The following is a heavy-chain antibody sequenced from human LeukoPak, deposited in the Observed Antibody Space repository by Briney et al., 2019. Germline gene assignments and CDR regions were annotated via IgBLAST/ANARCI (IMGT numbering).Heavy chain of an antibody. J-gene: IGHJ4*02. CDR2: ISHDGSSK. Sequence: HPGGSLRLSCVGSGFIFSAYDMHWVRQAPGKGLEWVAFISHDGSSKDYAQSVKGRFTISRDNSKNTLYLQMNSLRAEDTAVYYCARESGPFDYWGQGTLVTVSS. CDR3: ARESGPFDY. CDR1: GFIFSAYD. V-gene: IGHV3-30*01.